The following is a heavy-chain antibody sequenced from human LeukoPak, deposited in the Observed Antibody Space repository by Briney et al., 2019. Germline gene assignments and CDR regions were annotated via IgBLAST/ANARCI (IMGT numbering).Heavy chain of an antibody. V-gene: IGHV4-4*07. CDR2: IYTSGST. CDR3: AREIRITMVRGVNKFDP. D-gene: IGHD3-10*01. CDR1: GGSSSSYY. Sequence: SETLSLXCTVSGGSSSSYYWSWIRQPAGKGLEWIGRIYTSGSTNYNPSLKSRVTISVDTSKNQFSLKLSSVTAADTAVYYCAREIRITMVRGVNKFDPWGQGTLVTVSS. J-gene: IGHJ5*02.